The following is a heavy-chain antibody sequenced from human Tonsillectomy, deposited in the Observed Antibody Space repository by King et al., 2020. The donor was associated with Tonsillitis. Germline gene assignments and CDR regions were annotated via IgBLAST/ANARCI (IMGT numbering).Heavy chain of an antibody. CDR3: ARDGSSGWLWGSSYYGMDV. CDR1: GFTFSSYA. V-gene: IGHV3-30-3*01. CDR2: ISYDGSNK. J-gene: IGHJ6*02. D-gene: IGHD6-19*01. Sequence: VQLVESGGGVVQPGRSLRLSCAASGFTFSSYAMHWVRQAPGKGLEWVAVISYDGSNKYYADSVKGRFTISRDNSKNTLYVQMNSLRTEDTALYYCARDGSSGWLWGSSYYGMDVCGQGTTVTVSS.